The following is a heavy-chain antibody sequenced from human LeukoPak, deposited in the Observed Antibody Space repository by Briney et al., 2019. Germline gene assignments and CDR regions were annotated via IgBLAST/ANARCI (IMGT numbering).Heavy chain of an antibody. J-gene: IGHJ6*02. D-gene: IGHD2-2*01. Sequence: PSETLSLTCAVYGGSFSGYYWSWIRQPPGKGLEWIGEINHSGSTNYNPSLKSRVTISVDTSKNQFSLKLSSVTAADTAVYYCAREGFVVVPAAASTYYYYYGMDVWGQGTTVTVSS. CDR3: AREGFVVVPAAASTYYYYYGMDV. V-gene: IGHV4-34*01. CDR1: GGSFSGYY. CDR2: INHSGST.